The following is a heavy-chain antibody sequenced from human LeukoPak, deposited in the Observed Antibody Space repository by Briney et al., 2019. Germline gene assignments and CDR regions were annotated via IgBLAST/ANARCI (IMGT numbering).Heavy chain of an antibody. CDR3: GSSSSTCCDY. CDR2: IGDSGDPT. CDR1: GFAFSSQA. D-gene: IGHD2-2*01. J-gene: IGHJ4*02. Sequence: GGSLRLSCAASGFAFSSQAMGWVRQAPGKGLEWVSVIGDSGDPTYYADSVKGRFTISRDNAKNTLYLQMNSLRAEDTAVYYCGSSSSTCCDYWGQGALVTVSS. V-gene: IGHV3-23*01.